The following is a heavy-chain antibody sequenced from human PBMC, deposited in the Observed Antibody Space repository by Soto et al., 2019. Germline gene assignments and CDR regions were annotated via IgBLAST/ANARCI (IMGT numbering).Heavy chain of an antibody. CDR1: GYSFTSLD. V-gene: IGHV1-8*01. CDR2: MQPSSGRT. D-gene: IGHD1-26*01. CDR3: ARGVTAGVDY. J-gene: IGHJ4*02. Sequence: QVQLVQSGAEVREPGASVKVSCKASGYSFTSLDINWVRQTTGQGLEWMGWMQPSSGRTGYAQKFQGRVTMTRDTSINTAYMELSSLTSDDTSFYCCARGVTAGVDYWGQGTLVTVSS.